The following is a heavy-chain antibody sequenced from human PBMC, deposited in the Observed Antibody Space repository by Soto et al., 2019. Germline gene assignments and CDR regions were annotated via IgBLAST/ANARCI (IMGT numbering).Heavy chain of an antibody. Sequence: LRLSCAASGFTFSSYAMHWVRQAPGKGLQWVAVIWYDGTNKHYADSAKGRFTISRDNSKNTLYLQMNSLGAEDTATYYCARDGLHDYSKFDHWGQGTLVTVSS. CDR3: ARDGLHDYSKFDH. CDR2: IWYDGTNK. D-gene: IGHD4-4*01. CDR1: GFTFSSYA. J-gene: IGHJ4*02. V-gene: IGHV3-33*01.